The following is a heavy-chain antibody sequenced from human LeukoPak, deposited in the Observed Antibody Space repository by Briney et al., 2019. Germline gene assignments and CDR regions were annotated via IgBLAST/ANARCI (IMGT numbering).Heavy chain of an antibody. CDR3: ARDQYSFFDY. CDR1: GGTFSSYA. Sequence: ASVKVSCKASGGTFSSYAISWVRQAPGQGLEWMGIINPSGGSTSYAQKFQGRVTMTRDTSTSTVYMELSSLRSEDTAVYYCARDQYSFFDYWGQGTLVTVSS. V-gene: IGHV1-46*03. D-gene: IGHD5-18*01. CDR2: INPSGGST. J-gene: IGHJ4*02.